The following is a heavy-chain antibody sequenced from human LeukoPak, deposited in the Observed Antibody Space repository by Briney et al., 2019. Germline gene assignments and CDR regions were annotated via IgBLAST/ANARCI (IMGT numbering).Heavy chain of an antibody. CDR3: ARGDNYYDSRGYLD. Sequence: SETLSLTRAVSGYSISSGSYWGWIRQPPEKGLEWVGSIYHSGTYYNPSLESRVTISVDTPKNQFSLQLSSVTAEDTAVYDSARGDNYYDSRGYLDWGQGTLVTVSS. CDR1: GYSISSGSY. CDR2: IYHSGT. J-gene: IGHJ4*02. D-gene: IGHD3-22*01. V-gene: IGHV4-38-2*01.